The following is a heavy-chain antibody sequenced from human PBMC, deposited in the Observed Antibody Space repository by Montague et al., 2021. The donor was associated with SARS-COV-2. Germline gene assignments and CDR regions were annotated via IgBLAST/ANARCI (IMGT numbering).Heavy chain of an antibody. Sequence: SETLSLTCTVSGGSISSSSYYWGWIRQPPGKGLEWIGSIDYSGSTXYNPSLKSRVTISVDTSKNQFSLKLSSVTAADTAVYYCARRGRKLLPVATTIGGFDIWGQGTMVTVSS. CDR3: ARRGRKLLPVATTIGGFDI. J-gene: IGHJ3*02. V-gene: IGHV4-39*01. CDR2: IDYSGST. D-gene: IGHD5-12*01. CDR1: GGSISSSSYY.